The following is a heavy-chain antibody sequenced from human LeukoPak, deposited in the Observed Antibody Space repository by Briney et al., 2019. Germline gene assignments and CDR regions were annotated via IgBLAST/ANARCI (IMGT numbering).Heavy chain of an antibody. V-gene: IGHV4-59*12. CDR1: GGSISSYY. CDR3: AREVSSGYPNIHFDY. D-gene: IGHD3-22*01. CDR2: IYYSGST. J-gene: IGHJ4*02. Sequence: PSETLSLTCTVSGGSISSYYWSWIRQPPGKGLEWIGYIYYSGSTNYNPSLKSRVTISVDTSKNQFSLKLSSVTAADTAVYYCAREVSSGYPNIHFDYWGQGTLVTVSS.